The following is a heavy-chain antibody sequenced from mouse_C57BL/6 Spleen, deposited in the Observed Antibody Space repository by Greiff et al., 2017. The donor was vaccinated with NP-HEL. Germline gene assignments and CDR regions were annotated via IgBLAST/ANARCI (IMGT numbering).Heavy chain of an antibody. J-gene: IGHJ4*01. Sequence: EVHLVESGGGLVKPGGSLKLSCAASGFTFSDYGMHWVRQAPEKGLEWVAYISSGSSTIYYADTVKGRFTISRDNAKNTLFLQMTSLRSEDTAMYYCARGYDDAMDYWGQGTSVTVSS. V-gene: IGHV5-17*01. D-gene: IGHD2-3*01. CDR1: GFTFSDYG. CDR2: ISSGSSTI. CDR3: ARGYDDAMDY.